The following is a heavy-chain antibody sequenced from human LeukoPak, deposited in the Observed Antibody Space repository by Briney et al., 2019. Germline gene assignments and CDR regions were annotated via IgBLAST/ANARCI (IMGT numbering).Heavy chain of an antibody. Sequence: GGSLRLSCAASGFTFSSYAMNWVRQAPGRGLEWVSYIGPSGTSIYYADSVKGRFTISRDNARTSLYLQMNSLRAEDTAVYYCARVLRYCSGGNCYSGGLGYMDVWGKGTTVTISS. D-gene: IGHD2-15*01. CDR2: IGPSGTSI. CDR1: GFTFSSYA. V-gene: IGHV3-48*01. J-gene: IGHJ6*03. CDR3: ARVLRYCSGGNCYSGGLGYMDV.